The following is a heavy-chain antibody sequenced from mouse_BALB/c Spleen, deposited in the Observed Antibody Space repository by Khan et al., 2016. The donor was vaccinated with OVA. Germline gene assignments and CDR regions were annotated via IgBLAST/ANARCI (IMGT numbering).Heavy chain of an antibody. CDR2: ISYSGST. J-gene: IGHJ4*01. V-gene: IGHV3-2*02. CDR3: ARCGSWYNYAMDY. CDR1: GYSITSDYA. Sequence: EVQLQESGPGLVKPSQSLSLTCTVTGYSITSDYAWNWIRQFPGNKLEWMGYISYSGSTNYNPALKSRITITRDKSKNQFFLQLNSVNTEDTATYYCARCGSWYNYAMDYWGQGTSVTVSS. D-gene: IGHD1-1*02.